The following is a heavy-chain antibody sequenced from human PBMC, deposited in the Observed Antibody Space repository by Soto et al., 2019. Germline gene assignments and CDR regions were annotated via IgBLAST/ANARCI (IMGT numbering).Heavy chain of an antibody. CDR2: TYHSGST. Sequence: QLQLQESGSGLVKPSQTLSLTCGVSGGSINSGDYAWSWIRQPPGKGLEWMGYTYHSGSTYYNPSLKSRVTILIDRSKNQFSLKLSSVTAADTAVYYCAGIRIAAAGGGLDVWGQGTTVTVSS. CDR3: AGIRIAAAGGGLDV. V-gene: IGHV4-30-2*01. J-gene: IGHJ6*02. D-gene: IGHD6-13*01. CDR1: GGSINSGDYA.